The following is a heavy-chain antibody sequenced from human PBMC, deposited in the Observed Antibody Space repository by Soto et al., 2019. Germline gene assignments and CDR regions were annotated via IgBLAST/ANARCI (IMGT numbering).Heavy chain of an antibody. Sequence: PGGSLRLSCAASGFSFGSYALSWVRQAPGKGLEWVSTISGSDGKTFYADSVKGRFSISRDTSINTLYLQMSSLRTEDTAVYYCAHPRGYGVFDAVDIWGQGTMVTVSS. V-gene: IGHV3-23*01. D-gene: IGHD4-17*01. CDR2: ISGSDGKT. CDR1: GFSFGSYA. J-gene: IGHJ3*02. CDR3: AHPRGYGVFDAVDI.